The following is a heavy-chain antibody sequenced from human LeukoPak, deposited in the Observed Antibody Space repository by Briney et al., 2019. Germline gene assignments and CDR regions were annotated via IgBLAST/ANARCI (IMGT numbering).Heavy chain of an antibody. J-gene: IGHJ4*02. D-gene: IGHD3-22*01. V-gene: IGHV3-21*01. CDR3: ARDSADDSSGYYPFDY. CDR1: GFTFSTYI. CDR2: ISGTSSYI. Sequence: PGGSLRLSCAASGFTFSTYIMTWVRQAPGKGLEWVSSISGTSSYIYYADSVKGRFTISSNNAKTSLNLQMNSLRAEDTAIYYCARDSADDSSGYYPFDYWGQGTQVSVSS.